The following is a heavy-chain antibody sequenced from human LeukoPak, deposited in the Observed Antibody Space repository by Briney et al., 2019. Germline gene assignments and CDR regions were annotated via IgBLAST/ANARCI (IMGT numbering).Heavy chain of an antibody. Sequence: PSETLSLTCTVSGDSISSTYYWTWIRQPPGKGLEWIGYISYSGNTNYNPSLKSRVTISVDTSKNQFSLKLSSVTAADTAVYYCTRGVGSGYSDDWGQGTLVTVSS. CDR1: GDSISSTYY. D-gene: IGHD3-22*01. CDR2: ISYSGNT. J-gene: IGHJ4*02. V-gene: IGHV4-59*01. CDR3: TRGVGSGYSDD.